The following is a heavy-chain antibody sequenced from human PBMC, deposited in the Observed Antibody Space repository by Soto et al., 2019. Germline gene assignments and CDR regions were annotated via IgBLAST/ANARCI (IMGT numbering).Heavy chain of an antibody. CDR3: ARYTVTTNYYGMDV. Sequence: ASVKVSCKASGYTFASYGISWVRQAPGQGLEWMGWISAYNGNTNYAQKLQGRVTMTTDTSTSTAYMELRSLRSDDTAVYYCARYTVTTNYYGMDVWGQGTTVTVSS. CDR1: GYTFASYG. D-gene: IGHD4-17*01. J-gene: IGHJ6*02. CDR2: ISAYNGNT. V-gene: IGHV1-18*04.